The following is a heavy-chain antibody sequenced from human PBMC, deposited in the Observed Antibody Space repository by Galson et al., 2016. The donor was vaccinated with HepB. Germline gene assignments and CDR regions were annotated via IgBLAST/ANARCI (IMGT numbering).Heavy chain of an antibody. CDR1: RFTFSNYG. Sequence: SLRLSCAASRFTFSNYGMHWVRQAPGKGLEWLAIISYDGSIKVYVDSVKGRFTISRDNSKDTLYLQMNSRRAEDSATYHCMKDFWYGDYENAWGQGTLVTVSS. V-gene: IGHV3-30*18. CDR2: ISYDGSIK. J-gene: IGHJ5*02. D-gene: IGHD4-17*01. CDR3: MKDFWYGDYENA.